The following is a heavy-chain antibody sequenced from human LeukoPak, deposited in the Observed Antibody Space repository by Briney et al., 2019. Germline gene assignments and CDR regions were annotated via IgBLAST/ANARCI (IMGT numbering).Heavy chain of an antibody. CDR3: AKTDCSSTSCPSGY. V-gene: IGHV3-30*04. CDR2: ISYDGSNK. Sequence: GGSLRLSCAASGFTFSSYAMHWVRQAPGKGLEWVAVISYDGSNKYYADSVKGRFTISRDNSKNTLYLQMNSLRAEDTAVYDCAKTDCSSTSCPSGYWGQGTLVTVSS. D-gene: IGHD2-2*01. J-gene: IGHJ4*02. CDR1: GFTFSSYA.